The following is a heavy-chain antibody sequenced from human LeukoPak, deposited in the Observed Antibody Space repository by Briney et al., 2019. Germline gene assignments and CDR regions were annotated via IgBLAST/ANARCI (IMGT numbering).Heavy chain of an antibody. J-gene: IGHJ2*01. CDR2: IYYSGST. D-gene: IGHD6-19*01. CDR1: GGSISSGDYY. Sequence: PSETLSLTCTVSGGSISSGDYYWSWILQPPGKGLEWIGYIYYSGSTYYNPSLKSRVTISVDTSKNQFSLKLSSVTAADTAVYYCARDQAVAGTWNWYFDLWGRGTLVTVSS. V-gene: IGHV4-30-4*08. CDR3: ARDQAVAGTWNWYFDL.